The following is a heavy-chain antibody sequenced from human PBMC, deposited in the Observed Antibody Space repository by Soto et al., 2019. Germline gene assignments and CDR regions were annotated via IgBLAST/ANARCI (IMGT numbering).Heavy chain of an antibody. Sequence: PSETLSLTCTVSGGSISSYYWSWIRQPPGKGLEWIGYIYYTETTNYNPSLNTRATVFVDTSKNQFSLKMTSLTAADTALYYCARVLFSGGPSTAFDSWGQGTLVTVSS. D-gene: IGHD2-21*02. CDR2: IYYTETT. J-gene: IGHJ4*02. CDR1: GGSISSYY. V-gene: IGHV4-59*12. CDR3: ARVLFSGGPSTAFDS.